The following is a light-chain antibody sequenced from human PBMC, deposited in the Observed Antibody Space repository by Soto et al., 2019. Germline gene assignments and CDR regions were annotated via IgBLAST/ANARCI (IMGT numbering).Light chain of an antibody. Sequence: DIQMTQSPFSLSASMGDRVSITCRASQSISRSLNWYRQKPGKAPKLLIYAASSLQSGVPSRFSGSGSGTDFTLTISSLQPEDFATYYCQQSYSTFPTFGQGTKLEI. CDR3: QQSYSTFPT. J-gene: IGKJ2*01. CDR2: AAS. CDR1: QSISRS. V-gene: IGKV1-39*01.